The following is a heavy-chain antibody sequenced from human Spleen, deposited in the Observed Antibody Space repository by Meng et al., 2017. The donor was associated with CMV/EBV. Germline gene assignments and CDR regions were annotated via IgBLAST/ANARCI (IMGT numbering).Heavy chain of an antibody. CDR1: GFTFSDYG. V-gene: IGHV3-21*01. CDR3: ARARGVPAGSYYFDF. CDR2: ISSAGTYI. Sequence: SGFTFSDYGRSWVRQAPGKGLEWVSSISSAGTYIYYGNSLKGRFTISRDNAKNSLYLQMKSLRADDTAIYYCARARGVPAGSYYFDFWGQGTLVTVSS. J-gene: IGHJ4*02. D-gene: IGHD2-2*01.